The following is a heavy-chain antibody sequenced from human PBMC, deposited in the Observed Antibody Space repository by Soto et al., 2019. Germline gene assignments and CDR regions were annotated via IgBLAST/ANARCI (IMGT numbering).Heavy chain of an antibody. CDR2: ISSSGSTI. J-gene: IGHJ4*02. Sequence: QVQPMESGGGLVKPGGSLRLSCAASGFTFSDYYMSWIRQAPGKGLEWVSDISSSGSTIYYADSVKGRFTISRDNAENSLYLQMNSLRAEDTAVYYCARVRGVAYGDYQKGPSWDWGQGTLVTVSS. CDR3: ARVRGVAYGDYQKGPSWD. CDR1: GFTFSDYY. D-gene: IGHD4-17*01. V-gene: IGHV3-11*01.